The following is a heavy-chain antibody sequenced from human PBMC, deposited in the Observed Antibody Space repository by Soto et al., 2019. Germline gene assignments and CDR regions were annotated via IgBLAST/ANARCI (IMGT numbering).Heavy chain of an antibody. D-gene: IGHD3-10*01. CDR1: GGSISSSSYY. CDR3: IRFGEFGGRVDY. J-gene: IGHJ4*02. CDR2: IYYSGST. Sequence: SETLSLTCTVSGGSISSSSYYWGWIRQPPGKGLEWIGSIYYSGSTYYNPSLKSRVTISVDTSKNQFSLKLSSVTAADTAVYYCIRFGEFGGRVDYWGQGTLVTVS. V-gene: IGHV4-39*01.